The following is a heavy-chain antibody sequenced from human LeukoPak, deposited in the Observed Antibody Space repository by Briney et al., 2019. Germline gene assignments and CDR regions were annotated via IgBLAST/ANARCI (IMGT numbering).Heavy chain of an antibody. V-gene: IGHV3-11*01. CDR2: ISSSGSTI. CDR1: GFTFSDDY. CDR3: AKLANDYGGDSVDY. Sequence: GGSLRVSCAASGFTFSDDYMSWIRQAPGKGLEWVSYISSSGSTIYYADSVKGRFTISRDNAKNSLYLQMNSLRAEDTAVYYCAKLANDYGGDSVDYWGQGTLVTVSS. D-gene: IGHD4-23*01. J-gene: IGHJ4*02.